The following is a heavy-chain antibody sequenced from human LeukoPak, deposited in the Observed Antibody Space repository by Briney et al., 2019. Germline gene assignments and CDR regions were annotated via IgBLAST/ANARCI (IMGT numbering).Heavy chain of an antibody. Sequence: GGSLRFSCAASGFTFSSYGMHWVRQAPGKGLEWVAVIWYDGSNKYYADSVKGRFTISRDNSKNTLYLQMNSLRAEDTAVYYCAKDRRWLQSPLDYWGQGTLVTVSS. J-gene: IGHJ4*02. CDR1: GFTFSSYG. D-gene: IGHD5-24*01. V-gene: IGHV3-33*06. CDR3: AKDRRWLQSPLDY. CDR2: IWYDGSNK.